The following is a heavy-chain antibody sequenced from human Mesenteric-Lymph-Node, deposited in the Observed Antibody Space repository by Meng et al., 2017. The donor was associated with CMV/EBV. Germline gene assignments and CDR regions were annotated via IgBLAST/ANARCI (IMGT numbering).Heavy chain of an antibody. D-gene: IGHD7-27*01. J-gene: IGHJ4*02. CDR3: VWGSTLHGDY. Sequence: GESLKISCAASGFTFTDYYMSWIRQAPGKGLEWVSIIYAGGSTYYADSVEGRFTISGDNSKSSFYLQMNSLRAEDTAVYYCVWGSTLHGDYWGQGTPVTVSS. CDR1: GFTFTDYY. CDR2: IYAGGST. V-gene: IGHV3-53*01.